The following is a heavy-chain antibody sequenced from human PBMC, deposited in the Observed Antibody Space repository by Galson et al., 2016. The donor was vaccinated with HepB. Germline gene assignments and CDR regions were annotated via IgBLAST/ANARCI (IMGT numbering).Heavy chain of an antibody. CDR3: ANWEIASSFESDY. J-gene: IGHJ4*02. D-gene: IGHD6-13*01. CDR1: GFTFSIYG. CDR2: ISYDGRNK. V-gene: IGHV3-30*18. Sequence: SLRLSCAASGFTFSIYGMHWVRQAPGKGLEWVAVISYDGRNKYYADSVKGRFTISRDNSNNTLYLQMNSLRAEDTAVYYCANWEIASSFESDYWGQGTLVTVSS.